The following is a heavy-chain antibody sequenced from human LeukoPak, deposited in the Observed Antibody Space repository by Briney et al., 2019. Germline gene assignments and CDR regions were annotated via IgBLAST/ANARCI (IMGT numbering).Heavy chain of an antibody. CDR3: ARDGCSGDSCTNWDFDY. D-gene: IGHD2-15*01. CDR2: INPNSGGT. Sequence: ASVKVSCKASGYTFTGYYMHWVRQAPGQGLEWMGWINPNSGGTNYAQKFQGRVTMTRDTSISTAYMELSRLRSDDTAVYYCARDGCSGDSCTNWDFDYWGQGTLVTVSS. V-gene: IGHV1-2*02. CDR1: GYTFTGYY. J-gene: IGHJ4*02.